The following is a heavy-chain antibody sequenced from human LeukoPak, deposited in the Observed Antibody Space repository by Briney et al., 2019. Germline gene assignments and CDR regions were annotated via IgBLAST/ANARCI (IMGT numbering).Heavy chain of an antibody. CDR2: INHSGST. CDR3: ARGQAHYDYVWESYRSFGMDV. Sequence: SETLSLTCALYGGSFSGYYWSWIRQSPGKGLEWIGEINHSGSTHYNPSLESRVTMSIDTSKNQFSLKLNSVTAADTAVYYCARGQAHYDYVWESYRSFGMDVWGQGTTVTVSS. J-gene: IGHJ6*02. CDR1: GGSFSGYY. V-gene: IGHV4-34*01. D-gene: IGHD3-16*02.